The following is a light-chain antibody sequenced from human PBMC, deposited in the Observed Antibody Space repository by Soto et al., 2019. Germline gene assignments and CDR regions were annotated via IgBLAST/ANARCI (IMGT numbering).Light chain of an antibody. CDR3: QQYYSTLT. CDR1: QSVLYSSNNKNY. CDR2: WAS. J-gene: IGKJ4*01. V-gene: IGKV4-1*01. Sequence: DIVMTQSPDSLAVSLGERATINCKSSQSVLYSSNNKNYLAWYQQKPGQPPKLLIYWASTRESGVPDRFSGSRFWKEFPLTISRLPGEGGAVYYCQQYYSTLTFGGGTKVEIK.